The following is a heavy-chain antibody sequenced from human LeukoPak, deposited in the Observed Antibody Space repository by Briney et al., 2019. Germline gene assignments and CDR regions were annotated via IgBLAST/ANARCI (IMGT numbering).Heavy chain of an antibody. Sequence: SETLSLTCTVSGGSISSYYWSWIRQPPGKGLEWIGYIYYSGSTNYNPSLKSRVTISVDTSKNQFSLKLSSVTAADTAVYYCARDSTHYYGSGSYYPWGQGTLVTVSS. V-gene: IGHV4-59*12. D-gene: IGHD3-10*01. CDR2: IYYSGST. CDR1: GGSISSYY. CDR3: ARDSTHYYGSGSYYP. J-gene: IGHJ4*02.